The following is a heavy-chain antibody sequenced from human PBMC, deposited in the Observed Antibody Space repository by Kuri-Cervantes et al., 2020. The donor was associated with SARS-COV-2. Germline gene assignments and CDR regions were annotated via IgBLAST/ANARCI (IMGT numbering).Heavy chain of an antibody. V-gene: IGHV3-23*03. Sequence: GGSLRLSCAASGFTFSSYAMSWVRQAPGKGLEWVSVICSGGSSTYYADSVKGRFTISRDNAKNSLYLQMNSLRVEDTAVYYCARGYLGPLHPWGQGTLVTVSS. CDR3: ARGYLGPLHP. D-gene: IGHD3-10*01. CDR1: GFTFSSYA. J-gene: IGHJ5*02. CDR2: ICSGGSST.